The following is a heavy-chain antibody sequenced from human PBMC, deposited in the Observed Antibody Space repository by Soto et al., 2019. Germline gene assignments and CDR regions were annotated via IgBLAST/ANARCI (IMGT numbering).Heavy chain of an antibody. CDR2: INAGNGNT. D-gene: IGHD3-3*01. Sequence: ASVKVSCKASGYTFTSYAMHWVRQAPGQRLEWMGWINAGNGNTKYSQKFQGRVTITRDTSASTAYMELSSLRSEDTAVYYCARDGYDFWSGADENNWFDPWGQGTLVTVSS. J-gene: IGHJ5*02. CDR3: ARDGYDFWSGADENNWFDP. V-gene: IGHV1-3*01. CDR1: GYTFTSYA.